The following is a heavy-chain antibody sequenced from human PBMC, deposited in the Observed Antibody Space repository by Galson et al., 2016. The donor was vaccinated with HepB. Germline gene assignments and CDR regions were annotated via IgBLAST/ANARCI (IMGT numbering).Heavy chain of an antibody. Sequence: SLRLSCAASGFTFRDYAMSWVRQAPGKGLEWVANINQDGIEKYYVGSVEGRFTISRDNAKKSLYLQMDSLRAEDTAVYYCARSGEPSWGQGTLVTVSS. CDR1: GFTFRDYA. V-gene: IGHV3-7*01. J-gene: IGHJ5*02. CDR2: INQDGIEK. D-gene: IGHD4-17*01. CDR3: ARSGEPS.